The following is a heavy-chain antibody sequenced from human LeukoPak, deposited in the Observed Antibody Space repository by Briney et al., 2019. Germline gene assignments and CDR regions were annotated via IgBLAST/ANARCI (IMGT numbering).Heavy chain of an antibody. CDR1: GFTFSSYA. Sequence: PGGSLRLSCAASGFTFSSYAMSWVRQAPGKGLEWVSAISGSGGSTYYADSVKGRFTISRDNAKNSLYLQMNSLRAEDTAVYYCARALGWLPENYWGQGTLVTVSS. CDR3: ARALGWLPENY. V-gene: IGHV3-23*01. J-gene: IGHJ4*02. D-gene: IGHD5-24*01. CDR2: ISGSGGST.